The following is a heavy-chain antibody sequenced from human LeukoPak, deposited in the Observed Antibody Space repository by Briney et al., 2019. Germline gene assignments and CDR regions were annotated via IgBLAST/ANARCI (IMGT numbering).Heavy chain of an antibody. V-gene: IGHV4-38-2*02. CDR3: AGGDYYDSSGYYDY. CDR1: GGSISSYY. D-gene: IGHD3-22*01. J-gene: IGHJ4*02. Sequence: SETLSLTCTVSGGSISSYYWGWIRQPPGKGLEWIGSIYHSGSTYYNPSLKSRVTISVDTSKNQFSLKLSSVTAADTAVHYCAGGDYYDSSGYYDYWGQGTLVTVSS. CDR2: IYHSGST.